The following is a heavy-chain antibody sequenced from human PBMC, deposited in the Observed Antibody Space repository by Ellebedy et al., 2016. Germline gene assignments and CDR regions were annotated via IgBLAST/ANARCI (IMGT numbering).Heavy chain of an antibody. V-gene: IGHV4-31*03. Sequence: SETLSLTXNVSGGSINSGGFYWSWIRQHPGKGLEWIGYIYNSGSAYYNPSLKTRVSMSVDTSKNQFSLKLSSVTAADTAVYFCARGRSIFEVDHDFWGQGTLVTVSS. J-gene: IGHJ4*02. CDR2: IYNSGSA. CDR1: GGSINSGGFY. CDR3: ARGRSIFEVDHDF. D-gene: IGHD3-3*01.